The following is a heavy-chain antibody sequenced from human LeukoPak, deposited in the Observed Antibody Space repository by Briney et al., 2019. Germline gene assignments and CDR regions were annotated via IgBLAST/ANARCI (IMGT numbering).Heavy chain of an antibody. Sequence: ASVEVSCKASGYTFNSSYMHWVRQAPGQGLEWMGIINPSDDSTRYAQKFQGRVTMSKDTSTNTVYMHLSSLSSDDTAVYYCARAYYESSAYRHAVYFDYWGQGTLVTVSS. D-gene: IGHD3-22*01. CDR2: INPSDDST. CDR3: ARAYYESSAYRHAVYFDY. V-gene: IGHV1-46*02. J-gene: IGHJ4*02. CDR1: GYTFNSSY.